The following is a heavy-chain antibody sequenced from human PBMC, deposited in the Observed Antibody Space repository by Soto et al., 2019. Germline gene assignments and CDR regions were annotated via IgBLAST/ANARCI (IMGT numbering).Heavy chain of an antibody. Sequence: EVQLLESGGDLVQPGGSLRLSCAASGFTFSSYAINWVRQAPGKGLEWVSAISGSGGNTLYADSVKGRFTISRDNSNNTLFLQMHSLRAEDTAIYYCAMLNSGSYSYHGMDVWGQGTTVTVSS. J-gene: IGHJ6*02. CDR3: AMLNSGSYSYHGMDV. CDR2: ISGSGGNT. D-gene: IGHD1-26*01. CDR1: GFTFSSYA. V-gene: IGHV3-23*01.